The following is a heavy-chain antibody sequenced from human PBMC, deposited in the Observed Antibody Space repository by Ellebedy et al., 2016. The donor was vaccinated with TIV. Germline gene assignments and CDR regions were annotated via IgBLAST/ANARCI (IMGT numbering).Heavy chain of an antibody. CDR3: ARQRFIVVVSAAPGGWFDP. V-gene: IGHV4-39*01. CDR1: GGSISSNNSS. J-gene: IGHJ5*02. D-gene: IGHD2-2*01. CDR2: IYYSGST. Sequence: MPSETLSLTCTVSGGSISSNNSSWGWIRQPPGKGLEWIGSIYYSGSTYYNPSLKSRVTISVDTSKNQFSLKLSSVTAADTAVYYCARQRFIVVVSAAPGGWFDPWGQGTLVTVSS.